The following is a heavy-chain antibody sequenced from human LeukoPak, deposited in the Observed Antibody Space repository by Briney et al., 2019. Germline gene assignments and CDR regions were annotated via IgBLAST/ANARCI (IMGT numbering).Heavy chain of an antibody. Sequence: GGSLRLSCAASGFTFSSYWMSWVRQAPGKGLEWVANIKQDGSEKYYVDSVKGRFTISRDNSKNTLYLQMNSLRAEDMAVYYCARGIEESLKVLRVTRKYYFDYWGQGTLVTVSS. V-gene: IGHV3-7*01. J-gene: IGHJ4*02. CDR3: ARGIEESLKVLRVTRKYYFDY. CDR2: IKQDGSEK. CDR1: GFTFSSYW. D-gene: IGHD4-17*01.